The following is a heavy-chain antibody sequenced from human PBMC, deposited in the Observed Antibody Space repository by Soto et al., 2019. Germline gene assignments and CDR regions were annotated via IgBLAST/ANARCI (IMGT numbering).Heavy chain of an antibody. J-gene: IGHJ6*03. CDR3: ARRERAAAGTLYYYYYYYMDV. CDR2: IKQDGSEK. CDR1: GFTFSSYW. D-gene: IGHD6-13*01. Sequence: GGSLRLSCAASGFTFSSYWMSWVRQAPGKGLEWVANIKQDGSEKYYVDSVKGRFTISRANAKNSLYLQMNRLRAEDTAVYYCARRERAAAGTLYYYYYYYMDVWGKGTTVTVSS. V-gene: IGHV3-7*01.